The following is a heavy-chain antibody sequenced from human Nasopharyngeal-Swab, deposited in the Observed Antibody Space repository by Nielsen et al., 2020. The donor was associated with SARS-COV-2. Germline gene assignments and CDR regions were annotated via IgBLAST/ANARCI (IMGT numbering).Heavy chain of an antibody. Sequence: GGSLRLSCSASGFTFSSYAMHWVRQAPGKGLEYVSAISSNGGSTYYADSVKGRFTISRDNSKNTLYLQMGSLRAEDTAVYYCVKAYDFWSGYYTGDAFDIWGQGTMVTVSS. CDR2: ISSNGGST. D-gene: IGHD3-3*01. CDR1: GFTFSSYA. J-gene: IGHJ3*02. CDR3: VKAYDFWSGYYTGDAFDI. V-gene: IGHV3-64D*06.